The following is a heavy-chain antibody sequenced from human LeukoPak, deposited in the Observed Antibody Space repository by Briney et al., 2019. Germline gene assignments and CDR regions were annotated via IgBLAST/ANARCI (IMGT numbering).Heavy chain of an antibody. CDR2: IYYSGST. Sequence: PSETLSLTCTVSGGSISSSSYYWGWIRQPPGKGLEWIGSIYYSGSTYYNPSLKSRVTISVDTSKNQFSLKLSSVTAADTAVYYCARLLRIQLWLRAYYFDYWGQGTLVTVSS. D-gene: IGHD5-18*01. CDR3: ARLLRIQLWLRAYYFDY. J-gene: IGHJ4*02. V-gene: IGHV4-39*01. CDR1: GGSISSSSYY.